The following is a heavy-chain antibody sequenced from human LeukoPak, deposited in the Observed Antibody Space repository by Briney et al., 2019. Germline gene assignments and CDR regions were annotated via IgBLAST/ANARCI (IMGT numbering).Heavy chain of an antibody. Sequence: SETLSLTCAVYGGSFSGYYWSWVRQPPGKGLEWIGEINHSGSTNYNPSLKSRVTISVDTSKNQFSMNLSSVTAADPAVYYCARGEIVGATPTFDYWGQGTLVTVSS. CDR3: ARGEIVGATPTFDY. CDR1: GGSFSGYY. V-gene: IGHV4-34*01. D-gene: IGHD1-26*01. J-gene: IGHJ4*02. CDR2: INHSGST.